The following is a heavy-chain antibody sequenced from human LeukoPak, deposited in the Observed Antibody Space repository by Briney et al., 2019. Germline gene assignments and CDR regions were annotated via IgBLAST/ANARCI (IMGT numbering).Heavy chain of an antibody. CDR1: GFTFSSYW. D-gene: IGHD1-26*01. J-gene: IGHJ4*02. CDR2: IEQDGSQK. CDR3: ARNSGSYPFDY. V-gene: IGHV3-7*01. Sequence: GSLRLSCAASGFTFSSYWLSWVRHAPGKGVEWVASIEQDGSQKYYVDSVRGRFTISRDNAKNSVYLQMNSLRVEDTAVYYCARNSGSYPFDYWGQGTLVTVSS.